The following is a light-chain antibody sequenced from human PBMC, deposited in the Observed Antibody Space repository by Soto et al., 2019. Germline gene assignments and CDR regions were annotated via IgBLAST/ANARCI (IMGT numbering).Light chain of an antibody. CDR2: EVT. V-gene: IGLV2-23*02. Sequence: QSVLTQPASVSGSPGQSITISCTGTSSDVGSYDPVSWYQQHPGKAPRLIIYEVTKRPSGVSNRFSGSKSGSTASLTFSGLQAEDEADYFCCSYAGVSTFVFGTGTKVTVL. J-gene: IGLJ1*01. CDR1: SSDVGSYDP. CDR3: CSYAGVSTFV.